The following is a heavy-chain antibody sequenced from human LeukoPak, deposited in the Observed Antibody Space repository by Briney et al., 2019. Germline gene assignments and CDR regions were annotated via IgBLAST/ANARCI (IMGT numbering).Heavy chain of an antibody. D-gene: IGHD2-2*01. Sequence: PSETLSLTCTVSGGSISSSSYYWGWIRQPPGKGLEWIGSIYYSGSTYYNPSLKSRVTISVDTSKNQFSLKLSSVTAADTAVYYCARHRCSSTSCYGSAYYYYMDVWGKGTTVTVSS. CDR2: IYYSGST. J-gene: IGHJ6*03. CDR1: GGSISSSSYY. CDR3: ARHRCSSTSCYGSAYYYYMDV. V-gene: IGHV4-39*01.